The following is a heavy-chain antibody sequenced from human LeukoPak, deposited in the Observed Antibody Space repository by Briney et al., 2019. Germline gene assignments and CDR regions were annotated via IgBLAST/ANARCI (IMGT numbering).Heavy chain of an antibody. J-gene: IGHJ4*02. CDR2: INSDGSST. CDR1: GFSFSTYW. D-gene: IGHD1-14*01. CDR3: ARGRTGGDFDY. V-gene: IGHV3-74*01. Sequence: GGSLRLSCAASGFSFSTYWMHWVRQAPGKGLVWVSRINSDGSSTTYADSAKGRFTISRDNAKNTLYLQMNSLRAEDTAVYYCARGRTGGDFDYWGQGTLVTVSS.